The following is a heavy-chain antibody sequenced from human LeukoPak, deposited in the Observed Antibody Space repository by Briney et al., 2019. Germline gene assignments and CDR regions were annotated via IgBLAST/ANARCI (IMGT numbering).Heavy chain of an antibody. V-gene: IGHV4-59*01. CDR1: GGSISSYY. J-gene: IGHJ6*02. D-gene: IGHD6-13*01. CDR3: ASGIAAEPGYVRYYGMDV. CDR2: IYYSGST. Sequence: SETLSLTCTVSGGSISSYYWSWIRQPPGKGLERIGYIYYSGSTNYNPSLKSRVTISVDTSKNQFSLKLSSVTAADTAVYYYASGIAAEPGYVRYYGMDVRGQGTTVTVSS.